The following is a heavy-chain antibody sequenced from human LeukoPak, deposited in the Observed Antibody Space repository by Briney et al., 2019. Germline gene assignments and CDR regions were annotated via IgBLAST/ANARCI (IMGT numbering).Heavy chain of an antibody. D-gene: IGHD5-24*01. CDR1: GGSITNNY. CDR2: IYDSGSA. J-gene: IGHJ4*02. V-gene: IGHV4-59*01. CDR3: VGDGVGYNSRFDY. Sequence: SETLSLTCTVSGGSITNNYWSWIRQSPGKGLEWIGYIYDSGSANYNPSLKSRISISVDTSKNQFSLRLTSVTAADTAVYYCVGDGVGYNSRFDYWGQGTLVTVSS.